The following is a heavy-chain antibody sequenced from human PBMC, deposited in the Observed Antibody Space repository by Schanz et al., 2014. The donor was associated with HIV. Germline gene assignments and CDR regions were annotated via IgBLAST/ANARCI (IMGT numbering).Heavy chain of an antibody. CDR3: AREMYRSGWDISYGMDV. CDR1: GYAFTDYF. Sequence: QVQLVQSGAEVKKPGASVKVSCRASGYAFTDYFIHWVRQAPGQGLEWVGGIIPIFGTSHYAQKFQGRVTITADESTTTTYMQLSSLRSEDTAMYYCAREMYRSGWDISYGMDVWGQGTTVTVSS. V-gene: IGHV1-69*01. D-gene: IGHD6-19*01. J-gene: IGHJ6*02. CDR2: IIPIFGTS.